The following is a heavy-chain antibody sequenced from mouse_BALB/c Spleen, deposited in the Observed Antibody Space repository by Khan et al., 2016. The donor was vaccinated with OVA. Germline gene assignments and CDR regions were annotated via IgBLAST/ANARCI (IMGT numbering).Heavy chain of an antibody. V-gene: IGHV5-15*02. CDR1: GFTFSDYG. CDR3: ARDYYGSSYWYFDV. J-gene: IGHJ1*01. Sequence: EVELVESGGGLVQPGGSRKLSCAASGFTFSDYGMAWVRQAPGKGPEWVAFISNLAYSIYYADTVTGRFTISRENAKNTLYLEMSSLRSEDTAMYYCARDYYGSSYWYFDVRGAGTTVTVSS. CDR2: ISNLAYSI. D-gene: IGHD1-1*01.